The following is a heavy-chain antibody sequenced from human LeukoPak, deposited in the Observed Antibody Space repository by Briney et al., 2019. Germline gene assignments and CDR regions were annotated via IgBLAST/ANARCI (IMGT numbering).Heavy chain of an antibody. J-gene: IGHJ4*02. V-gene: IGHV4-4*07. D-gene: IGHD6-6*01. CDR1: GGSINSHY. CDR3: ARGPGGSSSSDFDY. CDR2: IYTSGST. Sequence: PSETLSLTCIVSGGSINSHYWSWIRQPAGKGLEWIGRIYTSGSTNYNPSLKSRVTISVDTSKNQFSLKLSSVTAADTAVYYCARGPGGSSSSDFDYWGQGTLVTVSS.